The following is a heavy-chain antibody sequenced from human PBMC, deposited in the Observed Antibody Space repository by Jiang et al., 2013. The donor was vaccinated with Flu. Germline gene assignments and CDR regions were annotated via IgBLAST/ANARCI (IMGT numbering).Heavy chain of an antibody. D-gene: IGHD3-22*01. CDR3: ARVYGRYYYDSSGYYRDAFDI. V-gene: IGHV6-1*01. Sequence: TYYRSKWYNDYAVSVKSRITINPDTSKNQFSLQLNSVTPEDTAVYYCARVYGRYYYDSSGYYRDAFDIWGQGTMVTVSS. CDR2: TYYRSKWYN. J-gene: IGHJ3*02.